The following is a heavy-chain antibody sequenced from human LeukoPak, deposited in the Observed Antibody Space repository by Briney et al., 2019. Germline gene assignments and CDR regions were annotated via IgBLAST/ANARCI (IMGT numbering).Heavy chain of an antibody. Sequence: ASVKVSCKASGGTFSSYAISWVRQAPGQGLEWIGRIIPIFGTANYAQKLQGRVTMTTDTSTSTAYMELRSLRSDDTAVYYCARDGRYGDQVRFDIWGQGTMVTVSS. CDR1: GGTFSSYA. V-gene: IGHV1-69*05. CDR3: ARDGRYGDQVRFDI. D-gene: IGHD4-17*01. CDR2: IIPIFGTA. J-gene: IGHJ3*02.